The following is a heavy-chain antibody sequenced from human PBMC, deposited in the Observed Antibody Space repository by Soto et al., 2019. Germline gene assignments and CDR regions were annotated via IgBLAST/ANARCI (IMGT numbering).Heavy chain of an antibody. CDR3: ARVSGSYYYGMDV. V-gene: IGHV4-4*02. CDR2: IYHSGST. D-gene: IGHD1-26*01. J-gene: IGHJ6*02. Sequence: TLSLTCAVSGGSIISSNWWSWVRHPPGKGLEWIGEIYHSGSTNYNPSLKSRVTISVDKSKNQFSLKLSSVTAADTAVYYCARVSGSYYYGMDVWGQGTTVTVSS. CDR1: GGSIISSNW.